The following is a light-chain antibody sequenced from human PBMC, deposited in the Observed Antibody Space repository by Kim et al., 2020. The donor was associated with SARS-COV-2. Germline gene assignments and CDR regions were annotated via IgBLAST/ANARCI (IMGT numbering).Light chain of an antibody. Sequence: LSPGERSTRSCRASQSVSSSYLAWYQQKPGQAPRLLIYGASSRATGIPDRFSGSGSGTDFTLTISRLEPEDFAVYYCQQYGSSPYTFGQGTKLEI. CDR1: QSVSSSY. CDR3: QQYGSSPYT. J-gene: IGKJ2*01. V-gene: IGKV3-20*01. CDR2: GAS.